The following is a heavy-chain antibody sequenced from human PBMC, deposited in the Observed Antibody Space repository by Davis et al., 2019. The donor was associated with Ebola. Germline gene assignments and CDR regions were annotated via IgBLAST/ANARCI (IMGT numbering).Heavy chain of an antibody. CDR1: GFTFDDYG. Sequence: GGSLRLSCAASGFTFDDYGMSWVRQAPGKGLEWVSGINWNGGSTGYADSVKGRFTISRDNAKNSLYLQMNSLRAEDTAVYYCATPMTTVTTGWFDPWGQGTLVTVSS. D-gene: IGHD4-17*01. CDR2: INWNGGST. V-gene: IGHV3-20*04. J-gene: IGHJ5*02. CDR3: ATPMTTVTTGWFDP.